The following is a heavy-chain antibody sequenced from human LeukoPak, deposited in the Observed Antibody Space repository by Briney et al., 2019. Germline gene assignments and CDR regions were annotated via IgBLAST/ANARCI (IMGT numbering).Heavy chain of an antibody. Sequence: PGGTLRLSCAASGFTFSTYGMTWVRQAPGRGLEWVSAICGSAARTFYADSVKGRFNISRDNPKNTLSLQMNSLRAEDTAVYYCAKRGPGSPESGKYYFDYWGQGTLVTVSS. V-gene: IGHV3-23*01. CDR1: GFTFSTYG. CDR2: ICGSAART. CDR3: AKRGPGSPESGKYYFDY. J-gene: IGHJ4*02. D-gene: IGHD3-10*01.